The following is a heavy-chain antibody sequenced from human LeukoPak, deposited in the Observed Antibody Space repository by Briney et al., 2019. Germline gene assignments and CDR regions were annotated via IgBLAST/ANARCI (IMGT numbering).Heavy chain of an antibody. CDR2: ISYDGSNK. CDR1: GFTFSSYA. D-gene: IGHD3-10*01. V-gene: IGHV3-30*04. J-gene: IGHJ6*02. CDR3: AREVGRDQGPYYGMDV. Sequence: GGSLRLSCAASGFTFSSYAMHWVRQAPGKGLEWVAVISYDGSNKYYADSVKGRFTISRDNSKNTLYLQMNSLRAEDTAVYYCAREVGRDQGPYYGMDVWGQGTTVTVSS.